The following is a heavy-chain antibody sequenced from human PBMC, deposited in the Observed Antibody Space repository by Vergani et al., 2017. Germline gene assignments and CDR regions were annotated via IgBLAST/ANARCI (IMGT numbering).Heavy chain of an antibody. D-gene: IGHD2-15*01. J-gene: IGHJ4*02. V-gene: IGHV3-23*01. CDR2: ISGSGGST. Sequence: EVQLLESGGGLVQPGGSLRLSCAASGFTFSSYAMSWVRQAPGKGLEWVSAISGSGGSTYYADSVKGRFTISRDNSKNTLYLQMNSLRAEDTAVYYWAKSDIVVVVAQSTFDYWGQGTLVTVSS. CDR3: AKSDIVVVVAQSTFDY. CDR1: GFTFSSYA.